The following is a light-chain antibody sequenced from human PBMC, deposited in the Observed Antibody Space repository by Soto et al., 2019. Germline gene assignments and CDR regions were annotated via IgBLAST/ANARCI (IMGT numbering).Light chain of an antibody. CDR1: HSISAW. CDR3: HQYHSFFNYT. J-gene: IGKJ2*01. Sequence: DIQMTQSPSTLSASVGDRVTITCRASHSISAWLAWYQQKPGKAPKLLIYKASTLDSGFPSRFSGSGSGTEFTLTNSSLQPDDFATYYCHQYHSFFNYTFGQGTKLEIK. CDR2: KAS. V-gene: IGKV1-5*03.